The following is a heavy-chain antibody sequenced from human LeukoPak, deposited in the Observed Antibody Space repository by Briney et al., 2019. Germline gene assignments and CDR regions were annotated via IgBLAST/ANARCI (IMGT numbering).Heavy chain of an antibody. CDR3: ASFRSGYGDYGNWFDP. CDR2: IYYSGST. Sequence: SETLSLTCTVSGGSISSGGYYWSWIRQHPGKGLEWIGYIYYSGSTYYNPSLKSRVTISVGTSKNQFSLKLSSVTAADTAVYYCASFRSGYGDYGNWFDPWGQGTLVTASS. CDR1: GGSISSGGYY. D-gene: IGHD4-17*01. V-gene: IGHV4-31*03. J-gene: IGHJ5*02.